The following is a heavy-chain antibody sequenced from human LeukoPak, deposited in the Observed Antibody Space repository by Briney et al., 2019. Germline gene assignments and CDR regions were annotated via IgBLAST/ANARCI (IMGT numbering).Heavy chain of an antibody. CDR1: GFAFSRYW. CDR2: IEGDRSST. D-gene: IGHD3-10*01. V-gene: IGHV3-74*01. CDR3: ARDPSAFAGYFDF. J-gene: IGHJ4*02. Sequence: GGSLRLSCAASGFAFSRYWMHWVRQAPGKGLVWVSRIEGDRSSTTYADYVKGRFTISRDNAKNTLYLQMNSLRAEDTAVYFCARDPSAFAGYFDFWGQGTLVTASS.